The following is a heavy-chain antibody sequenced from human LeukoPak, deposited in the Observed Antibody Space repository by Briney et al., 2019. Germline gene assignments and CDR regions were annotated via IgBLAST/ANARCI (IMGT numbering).Heavy chain of an antibody. D-gene: IGHD3-3*01. CDR1: GFTFSDYY. CDR3: ARDGPYDFWSGYTKANDAFDI. V-gene: IGHV3-11*04. J-gene: IGHJ3*02. CDR2: ISSSGDTI. Sequence: GGSLRLSCAASGFTFSDYYMSWIRQAPGKGLEWVSYISSSGDTIYYADSVKGRFTISRDNAKNSLYLQMNSLRAEDTAVYYCARDGPYDFWSGYTKANDAFDIWGQGTMVTVSS.